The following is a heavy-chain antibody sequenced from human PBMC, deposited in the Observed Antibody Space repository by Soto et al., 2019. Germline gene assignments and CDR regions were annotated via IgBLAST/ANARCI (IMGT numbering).Heavy chain of an antibody. J-gene: IGHJ3*02. CDR1: GFTFSSYW. V-gene: IGHV3-7*03. Sequence: EVQLVESGGGLVQPGGSLRLSCAASGFTFSSYWMSWVRQAPGKGLEWVANIKQDGSEKYYVDSVKGRFTISRDNAKKSLYLQMNSLRAEDTAVYYCARDRVKDYLGWLCGGGDAFDIWGQGTMVTVSS. CDR2: IKQDGSEK. D-gene: IGHD3-3*01. CDR3: ARDRVKDYLGWLCGGGDAFDI.